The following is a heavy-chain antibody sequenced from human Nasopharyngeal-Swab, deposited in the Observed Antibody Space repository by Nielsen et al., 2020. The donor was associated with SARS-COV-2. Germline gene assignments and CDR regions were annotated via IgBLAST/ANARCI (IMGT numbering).Heavy chain of an antibody. CDR2: INWNGGST. CDR3: AREPYSSSRGDAFDI. CDR1: GFTFYDSG. V-gene: IGHV3-20*04. J-gene: IGHJ3*02. Sequence: GESLKISCAASGFTFYDSGMSWVRQAPGKGLEWVSGINWNGGSTGYADSVKGRFTISRDNAKNSLYLQMNSLRDEDTAVYYCAREPYSSSRGDAFDIWGQGTMVTVSS. D-gene: IGHD6-13*01.